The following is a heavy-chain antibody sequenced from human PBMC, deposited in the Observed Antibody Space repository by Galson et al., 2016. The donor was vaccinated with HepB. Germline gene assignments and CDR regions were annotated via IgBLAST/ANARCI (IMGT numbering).Heavy chain of an antibody. CDR3: AKGIGPVVVTAIGDY. Sequence: SLRLSCAATGLTFSYYGMHWVRQAPGKGLEWVAVISFDGNNKKYAASVEGRFTISRDNSKNTLSLQMKSLRTEDTAVYYCAKGIGPVVVTAIGDYWGQGTLVTVSS. CDR2: ISFDGNNK. V-gene: IGHV3-30*18. J-gene: IGHJ4*02. D-gene: IGHD2-21*02. CDR1: GLTFSYYG.